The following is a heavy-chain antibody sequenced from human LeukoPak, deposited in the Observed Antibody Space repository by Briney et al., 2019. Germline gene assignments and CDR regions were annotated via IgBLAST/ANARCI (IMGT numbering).Heavy chain of an antibody. CDR1: GFTFSSYW. J-gene: IGHJ6*03. Sequence: PPGGSLRLSCAASGFTFSSYWMHWVRQAPGKGLMWVSRINSDGRTTSYADSVKGRFTISRDNAKNSLYLQMNSLRAEDMAFYYCAKSSFSRYYGSGYYYYVDVWGTGTTVTVSS. V-gene: IGHV3-74*01. D-gene: IGHD3-10*01. CDR2: INSDGRTT. CDR3: AKSSFSRYYGSGYYYYVDV.